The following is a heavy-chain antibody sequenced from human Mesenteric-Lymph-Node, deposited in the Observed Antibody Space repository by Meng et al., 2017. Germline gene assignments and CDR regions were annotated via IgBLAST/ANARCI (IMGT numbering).Heavy chain of an antibody. CDR2: ISSSGSTI. D-gene: IGHD1-26*01. CDR3: ARDPAVGATTGGDY. J-gene: IGHJ4*02. CDR1: GFTFSSYA. Sequence: VGRVGSGGGWGQPGRSRRLSCAASGFTFSSYAMSWVRQAPGKGLEWVSYISSSGSTIYYADSVKGQFTISRDNAKNSLYLQMNSLRAEDTAVYYCARDPAVGATTGGDYWGQGTLVTVSS. V-gene: IGHV3-48*04.